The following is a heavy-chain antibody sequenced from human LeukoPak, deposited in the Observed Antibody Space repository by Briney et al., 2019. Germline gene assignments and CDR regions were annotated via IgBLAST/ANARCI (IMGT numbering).Heavy chain of an antibody. J-gene: IGHJ4*02. CDR1: GFNSNNYA. CDR2: INGGGGNT. CDR3: ARLVLMWYHLDY. D-gene: IGHD2-15*01. V-gene: IGHV3-23*01. Sequence: GGSLRLSCVASGFNSNNYAMSWVRQAPGKGLEWVSGINGGGGNTYYADSVKGRFTISRDNSKNTLYLQMNSLRAEDTAVYFCARLVLMWYHLDYWGQGTQVTVSS.